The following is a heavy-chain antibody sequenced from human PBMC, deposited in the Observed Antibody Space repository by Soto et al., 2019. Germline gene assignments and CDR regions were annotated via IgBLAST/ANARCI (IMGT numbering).Heavy chain of an antibody. D-gene: IGHD3-10*01. V-gene: IGHV4-34*01. CDR3: TRAERFPRSWFDP. CDR1: GGSFRNYY. CDR2: VNHSGEA. J-gene: IGHJ5*02. Sequence: SETLSLTCGVYGGSFRNYYWIWVRQPPGKGLEWIGEVNHSGEATYNPSLQSRVTISLDTSNNHFSLKMTSLTAADTALYLCTRAERFPRSWFDPWGQGTQVTVSS.